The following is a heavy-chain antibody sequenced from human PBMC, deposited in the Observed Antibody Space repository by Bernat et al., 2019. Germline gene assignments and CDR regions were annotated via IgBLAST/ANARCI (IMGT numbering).Heavy chain of an antibody. CDR2: IKEDGNEK. Sequence: EVQLVESGGGLVQPGGSLRLSCAASGFTFSSYWMSWVRQSPGKGLEWVANIKEDGNEKYYVDSVKGRVTISRDNAKYSLYLQMSSLRAEDTAVYYCARGGKMYASWWGQGTLVTVSS. CDR1: GFTFSSYW. J-gene: IGHJ4*02. D-gene: IGHD2-8*01. CDR3: ARGGKMYASW. V-gene: IGHV3-7*03.